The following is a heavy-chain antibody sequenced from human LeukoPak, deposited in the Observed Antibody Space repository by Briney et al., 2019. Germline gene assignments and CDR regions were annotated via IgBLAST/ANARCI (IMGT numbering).Heavy chain of an antibody. J-gene: IGHJ3*02. CDR2: IKQDGSEK. V-gene: IGHV3-7*01. Sequence: GGSLRLSCAASGFTFSSYWMSWVRQAPGKGLEWVANIKQDGSEKYYVDSVKGRFTISRDNAKNSLYLQMNSLRAKDTAVYYCARVRNYYDSSGYGGKAFDIWGQGTMVTVSS. CDR1: GFTFSSYW. D-gene: IGHD3-22*01. CDR3: ARVRNYYDSSGYGGKAFDI.